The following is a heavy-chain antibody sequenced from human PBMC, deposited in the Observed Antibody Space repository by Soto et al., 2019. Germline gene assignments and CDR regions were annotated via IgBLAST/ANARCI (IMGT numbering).Heavy chain of an antibody. Sequence: GGSLRLSCATSGFTFSSYAMHWVRQAPGKGLEWVAFISYDGSNKYYADSVQGRFTISRDNPKNALFLQMNSLRGEDTALYHCAKEESSGSFDYWGPGTLVTVPS. J-gene: IGHJ4*02. CDR1: GFTFSSYA. CDR2: ISYDGSNK. CDR3: AKEESSGSFDY. D-gene: IGHD6-19*01. V-gene: IGHV3-30*18.